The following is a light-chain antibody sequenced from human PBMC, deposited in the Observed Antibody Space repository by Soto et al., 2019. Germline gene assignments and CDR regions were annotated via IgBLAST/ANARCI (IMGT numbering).Light chain of an antibody. V-gene: IGKV1-5*01. CDR1: QSISSW. CDR3: QQYNSYART. J-gene: IGKJ1*01. CDR2: DAS. Sequence: DIQMTQSPSTLSASVGDRVTITCRASQSISSWLAWYQQKPGKAPKLLIYDASSLESGVPSRFSGSGSGTEFTLTISSQQTDDYSTYYCQQYNSYARTFGQGTKVEIK.